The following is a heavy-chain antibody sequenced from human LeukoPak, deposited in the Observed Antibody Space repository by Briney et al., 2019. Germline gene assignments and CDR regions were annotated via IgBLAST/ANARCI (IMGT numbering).Heavy chain of an antibody. CDR1: RFTFSRYE. J-gene: IGHJ6*03. D-gene: IGHD5-18*01. CDR3: ARAAGIQLWGFVGYRDYYYYMDV. V-gene: IGHV3-48*03. Sequence: GGSLTPSCAPSRFTFSRYEMNWVSQAPGKGLEGVSYISRSGSAIYYADFVKGRFTISRDNAKKPLFLQMNSLRAEDTAVYYCARAAGIQLWGFVGYRDYYYYMDVWGKGTTVTVSS. CDR2: ISRSGSAI.